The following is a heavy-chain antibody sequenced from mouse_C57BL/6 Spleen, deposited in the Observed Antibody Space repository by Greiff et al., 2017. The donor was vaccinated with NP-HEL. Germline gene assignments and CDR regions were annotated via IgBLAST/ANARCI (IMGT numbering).Heavy chain of an antibody. CDR3: ARDREGPFAY. J-gene: IGHJ3*01. Sequence: ESGPGLVKPSQSLSLTCSVTGYSITSGYYWNWLRQFPGNTLEWMGYISYDGSNNYNPSLKNRISITRDTSKNQFFLKLNSVTTEDTATYYCARDREGPFAYWGQGTLVTVSA. CDR1: GYSITSGYY. D-gene: IGHD3-3*01. CDR2: ISYDGSN. V-gene: IGHV3-6*01.